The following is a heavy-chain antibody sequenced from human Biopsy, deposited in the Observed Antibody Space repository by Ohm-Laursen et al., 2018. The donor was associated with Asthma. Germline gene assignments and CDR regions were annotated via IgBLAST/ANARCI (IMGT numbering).Heavy chain of an antibody. J-gene: IGHJ4*02. Sequence: ASVKVSCKVSGYSLTDLSMHWVRQAPGQGLEWMGGHDHEEGGTVNARRFQGRVTMTEDTPTDTAYMELSSLSSDDTVVYYCASDFPKDYVRYNFQFWGQGTLVTVSS. CDR3: ASDFPKDYVRYNFQF. CDR1: GYSLTDLS. CDR2: HDHEEGGT. V-gene: IGHV1-24*01. D-gene: IGHD4-17*01.